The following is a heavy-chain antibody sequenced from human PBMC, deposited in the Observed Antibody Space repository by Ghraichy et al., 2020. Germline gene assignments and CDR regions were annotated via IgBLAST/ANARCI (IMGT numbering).Heavy chain of an antibody. J-gene: IGHJ4*02. V-gene: IGHV3-23*01. CDR2: VSSSGDHT. Sequence: GGSLRLSCTDSEITFSAYAMTWVRQAPGKGLEWVSIVSSSGDHTNYAESVKGRFTISRDNSKNTVYLQMNSLRAEDTAVYYCAKADSSWYYPSFPYWGQGTLVTVSS. D-gene: IGHD6-13*01. CDR3: AKADSSWYYPSFPY. CDR1: EITFSAYA.